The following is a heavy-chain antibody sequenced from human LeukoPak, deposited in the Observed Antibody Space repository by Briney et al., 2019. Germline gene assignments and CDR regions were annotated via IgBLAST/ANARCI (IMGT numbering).Heavy chain of an antibody. CDR3: ARGVVPLAANTLAY. CDR2: LYSDGNT. CDR1: GFTVITND. D-gene: IGHD1-1*01. Sequence: PGGSLRLSCAASGFTVITNDMTWVRQAPGKGLEWVSVLYSDGNTEYADSVQGRFTISRDNSKNTLYLEMNSLSPDDTAVYYCARGVVPLAANTLAYWGQGTLVTVSS. J-gene: IGHJ4*02. V-gene: IGHV3-53*01.